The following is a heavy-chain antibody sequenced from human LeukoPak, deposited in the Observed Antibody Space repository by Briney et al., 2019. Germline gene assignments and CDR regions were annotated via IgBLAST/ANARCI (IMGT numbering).Heavy chain of an antibody. V-gene: IGHV4-4*07. J-gene: IGHJ5*02. D-gene: IGHD2-2*02. Sequence: SETLSLTRTVSGGSISSYYWSWIRQPAGKGLEWIGRIYTSGSTNYNPSLKSRVTMSVDTSKNQFSLKLSSVTAADTAVYYCAKDPYCSSSSCYTNWFDPGGQGTLVTVSS. CDR2: IYTSGST. CDR1: GGSISSYY. CDR3: AKDPYCSSSSCYTNWFDP.